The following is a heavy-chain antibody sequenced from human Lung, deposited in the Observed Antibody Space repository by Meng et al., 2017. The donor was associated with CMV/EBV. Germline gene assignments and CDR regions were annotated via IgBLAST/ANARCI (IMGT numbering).Heavy chain of an antibody. CDR2: IYHSGST. D-gene: IGHD6-19*01. CDR3: ARVGQWLPIDY. J-gene: IGHJ4*02. CDR1: GGAIRSSNW. V-gene: IGHV4-4*02. Sequence: QAQMRDWGPGLVKPSGPLSLTCAVSGGAIRSSNWWSWVRQPPGKGLEWIGEIYHSGSTNYTPSLKSRVTISVDKSKNQFSLNRSSVTAADTAVYYCARVGQWLPIDYWGQGTLVTVSS.